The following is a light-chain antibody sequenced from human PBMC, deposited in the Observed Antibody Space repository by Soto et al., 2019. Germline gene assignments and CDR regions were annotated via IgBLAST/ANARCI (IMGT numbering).Light chain of an antibody. J-gene: IGLJ7*01. CDR1: SSNIGSSY. CDR2: RND. Sequence: QSVLTQPPSASGTPGQRVTISCSGSSSNIGSSYVYWYQQLPGMAPKLLIYRNDQRPSGIPDRFSGSKSGTSASLAISGLRSEDEADYYCATWDDTLSGYAVFGGGTQLTVL. CDR3: ATWDDTLSGYAV. V-gene: IGLV1-47*01.